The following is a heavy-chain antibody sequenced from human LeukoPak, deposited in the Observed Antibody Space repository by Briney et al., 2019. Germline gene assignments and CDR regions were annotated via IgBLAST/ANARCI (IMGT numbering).Heavy chain of an antibody. Sequence: SETLSLTCTVSGGSISSSSYYWGWIRQPPGKGLEWIGNIYYSGSTYYNPSLKSRVTISVDTSKNQFSLKLSSVTAADTAIYYCAGHQDTHPPNNYGLDVWGQGTTVTVSS. V-gene: IGHV4-39*01. CDR1: GGSISSSSYY. CDR3: AGHQDTHPPNNYGLDV. J-gene: IGHJ6*02. CDR2: IYYSGST.